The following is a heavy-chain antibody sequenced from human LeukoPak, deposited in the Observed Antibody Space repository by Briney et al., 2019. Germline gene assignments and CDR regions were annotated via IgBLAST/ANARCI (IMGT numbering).Heavy chain of an antibody. V-gene: IGHV3-21*01. J-gene: IGHJ2*01. Sequence: GGSLRLSCAASGFTFSSYSMNWVRQAPGKGLEWVSPISSSSSYIYYADSVKGRFTISRDNAKNSLYLQMNSLRAEDTAVYYCAKDGYYDSSAYYYVRYFDLWGRGTLVTVSS. D-gene: IGHD3-22*01. CDR3: AKDGYYDSSAYYYVRYFDL. CDR2: ISSSSSYI. CDR1: GFTFSSYS.